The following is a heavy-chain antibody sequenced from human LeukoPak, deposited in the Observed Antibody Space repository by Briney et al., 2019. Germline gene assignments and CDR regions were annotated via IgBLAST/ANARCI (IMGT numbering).Heavy chain of an antibody. CDR2: IYSTGTT. V-gene: IGHV4-31*03. CDR1: GDSISSGGFY. Sequence: PSQTLSLICSVSGDSISSGGFYWHWIRQHTEKGLEWIGYIYSTGTTYYNPSLTSRLTMSLDTSKNQFSLKVTSVTAADTAVYFCARDRPDTTSPTTVGRFDPWGQGTLVTVSS. J-gene: IGHJ5*02. CDR3: ARDRPDTTSPTTVGRFDP. D-gene: IGHD1-14*01.